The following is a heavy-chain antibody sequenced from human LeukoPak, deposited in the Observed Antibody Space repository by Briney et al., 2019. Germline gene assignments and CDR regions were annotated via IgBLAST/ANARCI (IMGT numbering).Heavy chain of an antibody. CDR3: AKAEGWSYYYYYYGMDV. CDR1: GFTFSSYS. CDR2: ISSSSSYI. J-gene: IGHJ6*02. D-gene: IGHD3-3*01. Sequence: GGSLRLSCAASGFTFSSYSMNWVRQAPGKGLEWVSSISSSSSYIYYADSVKGRFTISRDNAKNSLYLQMNSLRAEDTAVYYCAKAEGWSYYYYYYGMDVWGQGTTVTVSS. V-gene: IGHV3-21*01.